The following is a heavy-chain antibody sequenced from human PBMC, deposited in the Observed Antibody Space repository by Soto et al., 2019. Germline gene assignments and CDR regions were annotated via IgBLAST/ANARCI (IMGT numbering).Heavy chain of an antibody. D-gene: IGHD5-12*01. CDR3: DRDLSGYRGEDKYYYYYGMDV. CDR1: GYTFTSYA. J-gene: IGHJ6*02. V-gene: IGHV1-3*01. Sequence: ASVKVSCKASGYTFTSYAMHWVRQAPGQRLEWMGWINAGNGNTKYSQKFQGRVTITRDTSASTAYMELSSLRSEDTAVYYCDRDLSGYRGEDKYYYYYGMDVWGQGTTVTVSS. CDR2: INAGNGNT.